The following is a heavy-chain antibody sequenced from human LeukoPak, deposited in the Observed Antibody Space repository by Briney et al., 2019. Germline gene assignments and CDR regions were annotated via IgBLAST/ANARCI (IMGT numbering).Heavy chain of an antibody. D-gene: IGHD5-18*01. J-gene: IGHJ3*02. CDR1: GDSVFSNSS. Sequence: HSQTLSLTCAISGDSVFSNSSWNWIRQSPSRGLEWLGRTYYRFKWYNDYGVSVKSRININPDTSKNHFSLQLSSVTPEDTAVYYCVRGGQGDGHSADEGFDIWGQGTMVTVS. CDR3: VRGGQGDGHSADEGFDI. V-gene: IGHV6-1*01. CDR2: TYYRFKWYN.